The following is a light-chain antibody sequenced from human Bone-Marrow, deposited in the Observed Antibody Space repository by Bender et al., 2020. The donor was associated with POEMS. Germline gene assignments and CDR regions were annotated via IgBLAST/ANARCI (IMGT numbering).Light chain of an antibody. Sequence: QSVLTQPPSASGTPGQRVTISCSGSSSNIGANPVNWYQHLPGTAPKLLIYINNQRPSGVPDRFSTSKSGTSASLAISGLQSEDEADYYCAAWEDSLNGWVFGGGTKLTVL. CDR1: SSNIGANP. V-gene: IGLV1-44*01. CDR2: INN. CDR3: AAWEDSLNGWV. J-gene: IGLJ3*02.